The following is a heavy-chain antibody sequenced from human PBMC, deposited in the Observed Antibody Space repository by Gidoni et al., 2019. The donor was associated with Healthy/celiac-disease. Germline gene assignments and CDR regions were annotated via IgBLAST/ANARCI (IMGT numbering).Heavy chain of an antibody. CDR2: LRSNGGST. D-gene: IGHD2-2*01. CDR3: VKDRGDIVVVPAARAGTFDY. J-gene: IGHJ4*02. Sequence: EVQLVESGGGLVQPGGSLRLSCSASGFTCRSYDTHWVRQAPGKGLEYVSALRSNGGSTYYADSVKGRFTISRDNSKNTLYLQMSSLRAEDTAVYYCVKDRGDIVVVPAARAGTFDYWGQGTLVTVSS. V-gene: IGHV3-64D*06. CDR1: GFTCRSYD.